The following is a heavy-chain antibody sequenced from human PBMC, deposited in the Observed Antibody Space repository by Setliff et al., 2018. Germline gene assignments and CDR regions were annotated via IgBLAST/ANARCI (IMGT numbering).Heavy chain of an antibody. CDR1: TFTLGTYS. D-gene: IGHD3-3*01. J-gene: IGHJ3*02. CDR2: IKQDGSDK. V-gene: IGHV3-7*03. CDR3: VRARTTNYDFWSGLNAFDI. Sequence: GGSLRLSCAASTFTLGTYSMHWVRQAPGKGLEWVANIKQDGSDKYYVDSVKGRFTISRDNAKNSLSLQMNSLRAEDTAVYYCVRARTTNYDFWSGLNAFDIWGQGTMVTVSS.